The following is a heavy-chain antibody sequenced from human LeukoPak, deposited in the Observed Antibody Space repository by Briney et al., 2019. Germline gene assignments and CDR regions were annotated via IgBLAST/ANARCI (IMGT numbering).Heavy chain of an antibody. D-gene: IGHD3-22*01. CDR1: GGSISGGGYY. Sequence: SETLSLTCTVSGGSISGGGYYWSWIRQHPGKGLEWIGYIYYSGSTYYNPSLKSRVTISVDTSKNQFSLKLTSVTAADTAVYYCARASYHFDSSGYYSVGYFDYWGRGTLVTVSS. V-gene: IGHV4-31*03. J-gene: IGHJ4*02. CDR2: IYYSGST. CDR3: ARASYHFDSSGYYSVGYFDY.